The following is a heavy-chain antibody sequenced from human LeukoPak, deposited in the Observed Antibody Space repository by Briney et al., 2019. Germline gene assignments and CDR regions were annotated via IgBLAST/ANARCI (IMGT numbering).Heavy chain of an antibody. CDR1: GFTFRSYG. Sequence: GGSLRLSCAASGFTFRSYGMHWVRLAPGKGLEWVAVMWYDGRKKDYADSVKGRFIISRDNSKNTVYLQMNSLRADDTAVYYCARDPTTVTTGVLGYWGQGTLVTVSS. D-gene: IGHD4-17*01. CDR2: MWYDGRKK. V-gene: IGHV3-33*01. J-gene: IGHJ4*01. CDR3: ARDPTTVTTGVLGY.